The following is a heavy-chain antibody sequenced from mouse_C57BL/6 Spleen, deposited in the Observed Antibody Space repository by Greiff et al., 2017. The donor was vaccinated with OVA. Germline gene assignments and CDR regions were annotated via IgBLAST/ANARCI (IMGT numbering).Heavy chain of an antibody. CDR1: GYTFTSYW. D-gene: IGHD1-2*01. V-gene: IGHV1-61*01. CDR2: IYPSDSET. CDR3: ARSGRTARNYYAMDY. Sequence: QVQLQQPGAELVRPGSSVKLSCKASGYTFTSYWMDWVKQRPGQGLEWIGNIYPSDSETHYNQKFKDKATLTVDKSSSTAYMQLSSLTSEDSAVYYCARSGRTARNYYAMDYWGQGTSVTVSS. J-gene: IGHJ4*01.